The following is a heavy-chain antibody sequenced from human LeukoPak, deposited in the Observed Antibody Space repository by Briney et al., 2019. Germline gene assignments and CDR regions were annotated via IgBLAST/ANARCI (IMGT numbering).Heavy chain of an antibody. J-gene: IGHJ6*02. CDR2: VNLQGST. V-gene: IGHV4-4*01. Sequence: SGTLSLTCGVSGGSMSNTNWWTWFRQPPGKGLEWIGEVNLQGSTNYNPSLKSRVAISGDKSENHISLKIAPVTAEDTEVYCCASHGVTMIVGELNGMDVWGQGTTVTVSS. CDR3: ASHGVTMIVGELNGMDV. D-gene: IGHD3-22*01. CDR1: GGSMSNTNW.